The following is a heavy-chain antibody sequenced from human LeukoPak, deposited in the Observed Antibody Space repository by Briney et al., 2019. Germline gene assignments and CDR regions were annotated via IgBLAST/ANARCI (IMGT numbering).Heavy chain of an antibody. Sequence: PGESLKIFCKGSGYRFTSYWIGWVRQMPGKGLEWMGIIYPGDSDTRYSPSFQGQVTISADKSISTAYLQWSSLKASDTAMYYCVRLEWELLAYYYYMDVWGKGTTVTVSS. J-gene: IGHJ6*03. V-gene: IGHV5-51*01. D-gene: IGHD1-26*01. CDR1: GYRFTSYW. CDR3: VRLEWELLAYYYYMDV. CDR2: IYPGDSDT.